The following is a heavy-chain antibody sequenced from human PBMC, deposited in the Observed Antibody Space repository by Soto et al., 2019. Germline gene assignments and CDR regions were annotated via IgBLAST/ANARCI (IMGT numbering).Heavy chain of an antibody. CDR1: GFTFTTAT. V-gene: IGHV1-58*01. J-gene: IGHJ4*02. Sequence: SVKVSCKASGFTFTTATVQWVRQARGQSLEWIGWIVVGSGHTNYAEKFQDRVTITRDVSTETAYMELTNLRSEDTAAYYCATDWGCGRDCPLDYWGQGTLVTVSS. D-gene: IGHD2-21*02. CDR2: IVVGSGHT. CDR3: ATDWGCGRDCPLDY.